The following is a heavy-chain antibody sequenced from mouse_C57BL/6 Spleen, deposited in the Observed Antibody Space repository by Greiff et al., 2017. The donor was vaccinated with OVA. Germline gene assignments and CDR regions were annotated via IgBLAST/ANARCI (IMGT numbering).Heavy chain of an antibody. D-gene: IGHD3-2*02. V-gene: IGHV1-47*01. CDR3: ARSSSGYWYFDY. CDR2: FHPYNDDT. CDR1: GYTFTSYP. Sequence: QVQLKQSGAELVKPGASVKMSCKASGYTFTSYPIEWMKQNHGKSLEWIGNFHPYNDDTKYNEKFKGKATLTVEKSSSTVYLELSRLTSDDSAVYYCARSSSGYWYFDYWGQGTTLTVSS. J-gene: IGHJ2*01.